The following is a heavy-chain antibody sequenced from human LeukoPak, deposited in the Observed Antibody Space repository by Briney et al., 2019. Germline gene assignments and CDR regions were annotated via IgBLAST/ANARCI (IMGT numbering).Heavy chain of an antibody. V-gene: IGHV3-23*01. J-gene: IGHJ4*02. CDR1: GFTFSNYA. D-gene: IGHD3-3*01. CDR3: TTVALAGGVF. Sequence: GGSLRLSCAASGFTFSNYAMSWVRQAPGKGLEWVSTISGSGDNTYYADSVKGRFTISRDNSKNTLYLQMNSLRAEDTAVYYCTTVALAGGVFWGQGTLVTVSS. CDR2: ISGSGDNT.